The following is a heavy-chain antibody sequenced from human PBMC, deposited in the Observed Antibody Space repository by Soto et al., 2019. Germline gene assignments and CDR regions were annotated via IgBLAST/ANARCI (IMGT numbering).Heavy chain of an antibody. CDR3: ARDVKEGYCSGGSCNSGDY. J-gene: IGHJ4*02. V-gene: IGHV1-69*01. Sequence: QVQLVQSGAEVKKPGSSVKVSCKASGGTFSSYAISWVRQAPGQGLEWMGGIIPIFGTANYAQKFQGRVTITADESTSTAYMELSSLRSEDTDVYYCARDVKEGYCSGGSCNSGDYWGQGTLVTVSS. CDR2: IIPIFGTA. CDR1: GGTFSSYA. D-gene: IGHD2-15*01.